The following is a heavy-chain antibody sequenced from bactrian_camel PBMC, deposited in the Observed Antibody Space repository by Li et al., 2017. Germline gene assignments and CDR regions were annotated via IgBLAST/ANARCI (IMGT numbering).Heavy chain of an antibody. J-gene: IGHJ4*01. CDR3: AKLGTRWSEFPY. D-gene: IGHD5*01. Sequence: HVQLVESGGGSVQPGGSLRLSCTYSKYRILNYCMGWFRQAPGKEREKVAFFDSVGTTSYSDSVNGRFTISKDNAKNTLHLQMNSLIPEDTAVYYCAKLGTRWSEFPYWGQGTQVTVS. CDR2: FDSVGTT. V-gene: IGHV3S53*01. CDR1: KYRILNYC.